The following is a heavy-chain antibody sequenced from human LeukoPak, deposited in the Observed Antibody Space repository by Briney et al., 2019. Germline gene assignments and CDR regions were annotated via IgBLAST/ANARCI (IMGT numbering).Heavy chain of an antibody. J-gene: IGHJ4*02. CDR3: ATITSGYYYSFDY. D-gene: IGHD3-22*01. CDR1: GYTFTSYD. V-gene: IGHV1-8*01. Sequence: ASVKVSCKASGYTFTSYDINWVRQATGQGLEWMGWMNPNSGNTGYAQKFQGRVTMTRNTSISTAYMELSSLRSEDTAVYYCATITSGYYYSFDYWGQGTLVTVSS. CDR2: MNPNSGNT.